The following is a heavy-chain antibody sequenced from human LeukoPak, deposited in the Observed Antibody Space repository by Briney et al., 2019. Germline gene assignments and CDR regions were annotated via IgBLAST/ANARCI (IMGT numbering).Heavy chain of an antibody. CDR3: AKTRSSSWYDAFDI. CDR2: ISSSTGTM. CDR1: GFTFSSYN. J-gene: IGHJ3*02. D-gene: IGHD6-13*01. Sequence: GGSLRLSCAASGFTFSSYNMNWVRQAPGKGLEWISYISSSTGTMYYADSVEGRFTISRDNSKNTLYLQMNSLRAEDTAVYYCAKTRSSSWYDAFDIWGQGTMVTVSS. V-gene: IGHV3-48*01.